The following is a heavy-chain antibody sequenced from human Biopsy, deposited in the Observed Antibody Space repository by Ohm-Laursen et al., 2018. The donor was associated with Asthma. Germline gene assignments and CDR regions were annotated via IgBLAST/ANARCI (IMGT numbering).Heavy chain of an antibody. V-gene: IGHV3-30*01. CDR2: ISKDASTQ. CDR1: GFSFSNFA. CDR3: VRDGTDDAFDI. J-gene: IGHJ3*02. Sequence: SLRLSCAATGFSFSNFAIHWVRQAPGKGLEWVGVISKDASTQGYADPVKGRFTMARDNSKNTLDLQMNSLREEDTAVYYCVRDGTDDAFDIWGQGTVVSVSS. D-gene: IGHD1-1*01.